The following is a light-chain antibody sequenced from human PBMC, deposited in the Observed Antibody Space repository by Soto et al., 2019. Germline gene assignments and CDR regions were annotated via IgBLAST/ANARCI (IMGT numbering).Light chain of an antibody. J-gene: IGKJ4*01. CDR3: QQYGSSPLT. CDR2: GAS. CDR1: QSVSSSY. Sequence: EIVLTQSPGTLSLSPGERATLSCRASQSVSSSYLAWYQQKPGQAPRLLIYGASSRATGIPDRFSGSGSGTDFTLTISRLEPEDFVAYYCQQYGSSPLTFGGGTKVDIK. V-gene: IGKV3-20*01.